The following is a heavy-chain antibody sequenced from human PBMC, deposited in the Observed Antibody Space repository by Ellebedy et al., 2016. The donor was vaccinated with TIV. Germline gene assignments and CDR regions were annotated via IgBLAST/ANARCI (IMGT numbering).Heavy chain of an antibody. CDR3: ARGGAGTTVSYYYYYGMDV. CDR1: GYSFTSYW. Sequence: GGSLRLSXKGSGYSFTSYWIGWVRQMPGKGLEWMGIIYPGDSDTRYSPSFQGQVTISADKSISTAYLQWSSLKASDTAMYYCARGGAGTTVSYYYYYGMDVWGQGTTVTVSS. CDR2: IYPGDSDT. V-gene: IGHV5-51*01. D-gene: IGHD4-17*01. J-gene: IGHJ6*02.